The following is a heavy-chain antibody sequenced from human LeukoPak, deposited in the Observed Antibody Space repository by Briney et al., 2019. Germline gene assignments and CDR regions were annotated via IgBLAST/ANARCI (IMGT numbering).Heavy chain of an antibody. CDR1: GFIFSSYV. J-gene: IGHJ4*02. CDR3: TRHAEVVAHFDY. V-gene: IGHV3-73*01. Sequence: GRALRLSCAASGFIFSSYVMHWVRQASGKGQEWVGRIRSKANSYATAYAASVKGRFTISRDDSKNAAYLQMNSLKTEDTAVYYCTRHAEVVAHFDYWGQGTLVTVS. CDR2: IRSKANSYAT. D-gene: IGHD5-12*01.